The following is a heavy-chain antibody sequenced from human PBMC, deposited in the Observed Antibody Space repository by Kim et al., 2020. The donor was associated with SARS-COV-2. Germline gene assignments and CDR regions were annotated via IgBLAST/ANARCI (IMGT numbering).Heavy chain of an antibody. J-gene: IGHJ6*02. D-gene: IGHD3-22*01. Sequence: DSVKDRFTISRDNAKKSLYLQMNSLRAEDTAVYYCARGGSVVVNYYGMDVWGQGTTVTVSS. CDR3: ARGGSVVVNYYGMDV. V-gene: IGHV3-21*01.